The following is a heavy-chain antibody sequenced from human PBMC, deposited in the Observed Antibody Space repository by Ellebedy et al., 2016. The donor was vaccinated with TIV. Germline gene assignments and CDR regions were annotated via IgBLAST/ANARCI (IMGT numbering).Heavy chain of an antibody. CDR3: ARGGYDYGGNTPVY. V-gene: IGHV1-69*04. Sequence: SVKVSXKASGGTFSSYAISWVRQAPGQGLEWMGRIIPILGIANYAQKFQGRVTITADKSTSTAYMELSSLRSEDTAVYYCARGGYDYGGNTPVYWGQGTLVTVSS. CDR1: GGTFSSYA. J-gene: IGHJ4*02. CDR2: IIPILGIA. D-gene: IGHD4-23*01.